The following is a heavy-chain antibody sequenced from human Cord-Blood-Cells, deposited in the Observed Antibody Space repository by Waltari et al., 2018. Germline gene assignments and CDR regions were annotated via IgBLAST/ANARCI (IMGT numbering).Heavy chain of an antibody. Sequence: EVQLVGYGGGLVQAGRSLRLPCAPSGFPFEAIAMHCVWQAPGKGLEWVSGISWNSGSIGYADSVKGRFTISRDNAKNSLYLQMNSLRAEDTALYYCAKDIRYDSSGYYDYWGQGTLVTVSS. V-gene: IGHV3-9*01. CDR3: AKDIRYDSSGYYDY. D-gene: IGHD3-22*01. CDR1: GFPFEAIA. CDR2: ISWNSGSI. J-gene: IGHJ4*02.